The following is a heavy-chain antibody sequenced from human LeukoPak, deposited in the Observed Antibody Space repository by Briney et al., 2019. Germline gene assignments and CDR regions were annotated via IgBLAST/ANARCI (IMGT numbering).Heavy chain of an antibody. CDR1: GGSISSYY. J-gene: IGHJ6*03. D-gene: IGHD1-26*01. CDR3: ARESRSAIVGATLYYYYYMDV. V-gene: IGHV4-4*07. Sequence: NTSETLSLTCTVSGGSISSYYWSWIRQPAGKGLEWIGRIYTSGSTNYNPSLKSRVTMSVDTSKNQFSLKLSSVTAADTAVYYCARESRSAIVGATLYYYYYMDVWGKGTTVTVSS. CDR2: IYTSGST.